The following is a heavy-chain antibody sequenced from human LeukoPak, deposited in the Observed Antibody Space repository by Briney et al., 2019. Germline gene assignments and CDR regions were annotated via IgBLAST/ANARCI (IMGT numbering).Heavy chain of an antibody. CDR3: ARGPWQYIA. D-gene: IGHD6-13*01. CDR1: GGSFSGYY. V-gene: IGHV4-34*01. Sequence: SETLSLTCAVYGGSFSGYYWSWIRQPPGKGLEWIGEINHSGSTNYNPPLKNRVTISVDTSKNQFSLKLSSVTAADTAVYYCARGPWQYIAWGQGTLVTVSS. CDR2: INHSGST. J-gene: IGHJ4*02.